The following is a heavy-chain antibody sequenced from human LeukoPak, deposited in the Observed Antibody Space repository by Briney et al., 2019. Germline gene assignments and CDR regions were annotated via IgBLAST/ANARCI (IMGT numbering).Heavy chain of an antibody. CDR1: GYTFTSYG. Sequence: GASVKVSCKASGYTFTSYGISWVRQAPGQGLEWMGRIIPILGIANYAQKFQGRVTITADKSTSTAYMELSSLRSEDTAVYYCARGYDSSGYYFDYWGQGTLVTVSS. J-gene: IGHJ4*02. V-gene: IGHV1-69*04. D-gene: IGHD3-22*01. CDR2: IIPILGIA. CDR3: ARGYDSSGYYFDY.